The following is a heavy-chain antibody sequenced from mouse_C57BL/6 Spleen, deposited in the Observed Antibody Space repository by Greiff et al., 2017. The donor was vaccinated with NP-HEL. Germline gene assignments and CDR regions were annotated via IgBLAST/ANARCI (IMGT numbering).Heavy chain of an antibody. CDR3: ARSYDYDAFFDY. Sequence: VKLMESGAELVRPGASVKLSCKASGYTFTDYYINWVKQRPGQGLEWIARIYPGSGNTYYNEKFKGKATLTAEKSSSTAYMQLSSLTSEDSAVYFCARSYDYDAFFDYWGQGTTLTVSS. V-gene: IGHV1-76*01. J-gene: IGHJ2*01. CDR2: IYPGSGNT. CDR1: GYTFTDYY. D-gene: IGHD2-4*01.